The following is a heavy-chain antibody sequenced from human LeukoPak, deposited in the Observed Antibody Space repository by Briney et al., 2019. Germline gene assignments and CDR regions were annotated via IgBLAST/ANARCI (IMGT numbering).Heavy chain of an antibody. J-gene: IGHJ4*02. CDR3: ARHSGSGWQALGY. Sequence: ASVKVTCKASGYTFSNYGISWVRQAPGLGLEWMGWTSYNGNTNYAQKFQDRVTMTTDTSTTTAYMELRSLESDDTAVYYCARHSGSGWQALGYWGQGTLVTVSS. CDR2: TSYNGNT. CDR1: GYTFSNYG. V-gene: IGHV1-18*04. D-gene: IGHD6-19*01.